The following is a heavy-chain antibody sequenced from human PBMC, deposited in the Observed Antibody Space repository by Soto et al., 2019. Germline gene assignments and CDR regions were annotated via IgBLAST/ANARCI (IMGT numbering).Heavy chain of an antibody. CDR3: AKAGAHLWAKHCYFDS. D-gene: IGHD7-27*01. J-gene: IGHJ4*02. V-gene: IGHV3-30*18. CDR1: GVTFSDYT. CDR2: ILYDESDQ. Sequence: QVQLVESGGGVVQPGRSLRLSCSASGVTFSDYTMHWVRQAPGRGLEWVAIILYDESDQYYSDSVKGRFTISRDNSKNTLSLQMHSLTPEYTAVYYCAKAGAHLWAKHCYFDSWGQGALVTVSS.